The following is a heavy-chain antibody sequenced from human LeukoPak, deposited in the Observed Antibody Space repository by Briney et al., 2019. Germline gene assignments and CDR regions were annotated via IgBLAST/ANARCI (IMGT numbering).Heavy chain of an antibody. D-gene: IGHD2-21*02. Sequence: GGTLRLSCAASGFTFSTYWMSWVRHAPGRGLEWVANIKQDGSDTHYVGSVKGRFTISRDNAKNSLYLQMNSLRAEDTAVYYCARDLGGDSRWGQGTLVTVSS. CDR1: GFTFSTYW. J-gene: IGHJ4*02. CDR3: ARDLGGDSR. V-gene: IGHV3-7*05. CDR2: IKQDGSDT.